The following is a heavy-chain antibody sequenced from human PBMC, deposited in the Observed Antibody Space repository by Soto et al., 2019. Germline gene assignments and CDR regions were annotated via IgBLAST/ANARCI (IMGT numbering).Heavy chain of an antibody. CDR2: ISSTRNKI. Sequence: EVLLVESGGGLVQPGGSLRLSCAASGFTFRNYNMNWVRQVPGKGLEWVSYISSTRNKIFYADLVKGRFTISRDNAESALYLQMNNLTDADTAVYYCARVRAVAPVLGYWGQGILVTVSS. D-gene: IGHD3-10*01. CDR1: GFTFRNYN. CDR3: ARVRAVAPVLGY. V-gene: IGHV3-48*02. J-gene: IGHJ4*02.